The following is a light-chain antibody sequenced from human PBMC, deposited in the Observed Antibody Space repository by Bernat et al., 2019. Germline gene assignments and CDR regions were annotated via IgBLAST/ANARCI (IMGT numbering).Light chain of an antibody. J-gene: IGLJ1*01. Sequence: SYELTQPPSVSVSPGQTASITCSGDKLGDKYACWYQQKPGQSPVLVIYQDSKRPSGIPERFSGSNSGNTATLTISGTQAMDEADYYCRAWDSSTAPVFGTGTKVTVL. V-gene: IGLV3-1*01. CDR1: KLGDKY. CDR2: QDS. CDR3: RAWDSSTAPV.